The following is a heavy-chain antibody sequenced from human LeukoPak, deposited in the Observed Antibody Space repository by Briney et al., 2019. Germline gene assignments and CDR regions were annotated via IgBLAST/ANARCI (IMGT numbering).Heavy chain of an antibody. V-gene: IGHV1-46*01. CDR1: GYSFINYY. D-gene: IGHD1-26*01. Sequence: ASVKVSCKASGYSFINYYIHWVRQAPGQGLEWMGWINPNSGGTNYAQKFQGRVTMTRDMSTSTVYMELSSLRSEDTAVYYCARSNLGSGSYPHFDYWGQGTLVTVSS. J-gene: IGHJ4*02. CDR3: ARSNLGSGSYPHFDY. CDR2: INPNSGGT.